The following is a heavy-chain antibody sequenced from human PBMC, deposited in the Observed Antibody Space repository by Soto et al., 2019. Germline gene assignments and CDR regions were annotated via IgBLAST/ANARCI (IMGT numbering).Heavy chain of an antibody. D-gene: IGHD3-22*01. CDR3: ASLSAGYYYDSSGYYFDY. CDR1: GGSISSYY. V-gene: IGHV4-4*07. CDR2: IYTSGST. Sequence: PSETLSLTCTVSGGSISSYYWSWIRQPAGKGLEWIGRIYTSGSTNYNPSLKSRVTMSVDTSKNQFSLKMSSMTAADTAVYYCASLSAGYYYDSSGYYFDYWGQGTLVTVSS. J-gene: IGHJ4*02.